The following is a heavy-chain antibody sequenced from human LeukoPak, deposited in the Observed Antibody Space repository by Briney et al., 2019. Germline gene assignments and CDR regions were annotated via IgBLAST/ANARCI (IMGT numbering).Heavy chain of an antibody. CDR1: GFIFSSYW. CDR2: IKQDGSEK. Sequence: EGSLRLSCAASGFIFSSYWMSWVRQAPGKGLEWVANIKQDGSEKYYVDSVKGRFTISRDNAKNSLYLQMNSLRAEETAVYYCARGGDAFDYWGQGTLVSVSS. D-gene: IGHD3-10*01. CDR3: ARGGDAFDY. V-gene: IGHV3-7*03. J-gene: IGHJ4*02.